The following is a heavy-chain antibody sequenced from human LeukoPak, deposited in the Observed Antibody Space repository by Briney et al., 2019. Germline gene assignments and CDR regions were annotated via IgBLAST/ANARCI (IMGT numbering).Heavy chain of an antibody. J-gene: IGHJ4*02. CDR1: GGSISSYC. D-gene: IGHD3-22*01. V-gene: IGHV4-59*01. Sequence: SETLSLTCTVSGGSISSYCWSWIRQPPGKGLEWIGYIYYSGSTNYNPSLKSRVTISVDTSKNQFSLKLTSLTAADTAVYYCARAGVSSGYWSLWGQGTLVTVSS. CDR2: IYYSGST. CDR3: ARAGVSSGYWSL.